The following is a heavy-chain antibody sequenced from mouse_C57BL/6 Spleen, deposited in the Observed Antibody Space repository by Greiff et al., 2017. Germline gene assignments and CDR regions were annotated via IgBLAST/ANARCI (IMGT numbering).Heavy chain of an antibody. CDR2: IYPGDGDT. Sequence: VQRVESGAELVKPGASVKISCKASGYAFSSYWMNWVKQRPGKGLEWIGQIYPGDGDTNYNGKFKGKATLTADQSSSTAYMQLSGLTSEDSAVYFCARGDYGSSFWGQGTLVTVSA. J-gene: IGHJ3*01. V-gene: IGHV1-80*01. CDR1: GYAFSSYW. CDR3: ARGDYGSSF. D-gene: IGHD1-1*01.